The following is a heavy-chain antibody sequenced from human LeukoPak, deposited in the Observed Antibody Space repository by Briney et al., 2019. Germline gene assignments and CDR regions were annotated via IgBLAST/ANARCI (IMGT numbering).Heavy chain of an antibody. J-gene: IGHJ5*02. V-gene: IGHV4-30-2*01. Sequence: SQTLSLTCTVSGGSISSGGYYWSWIRQPPGKGLEWIGYIYHSGSTYYNPSLKSRVTISVDRSKNQFSLKLSSVTAADTAVYYCATGYSSSWFGWFDPWGQGTLVTVSS. D-gene: IGHD6-13*01. CDR1: GGSISSGGYY. CDR3: ATGYSSSWFGWFDP. CDR2: IYHSGST.